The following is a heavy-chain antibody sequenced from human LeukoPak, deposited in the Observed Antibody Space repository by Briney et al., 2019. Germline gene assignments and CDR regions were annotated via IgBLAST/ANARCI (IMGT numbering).Heavy chain of an antibody. CDR1: GFTFSGYA. Sequence: PGGSLRLSCAASGFTFSGYAMNWVRQAPGKGLEWVSTVSDSGGSTYYADSVKGRFTISRDNSKNTLHLQMNSLRAEDTAVYYCAKRLYGSGGYYQFAYWGQGTLVTVSS. CDR2: VSDSGGST. D-gene: IGHD3-10*01. CDR3: AKRLYGSGGYYQFAY. J-gene: IGHJ4*02. V-gene: IGHV3-23*01.